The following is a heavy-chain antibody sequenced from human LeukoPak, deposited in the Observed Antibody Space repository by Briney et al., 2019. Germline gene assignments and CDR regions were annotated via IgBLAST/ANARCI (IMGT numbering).Heavy chain of an antibody. D-gene: IGHD6-19*01. V-gene: IGHV4-39*01. CDR3: ARLAPYSSGPHFDY. CDR2: IYYSGST. Sequence: PSETLSLTCTVSGGSISTDSYYWGWIRQPPGKGLEWIASIYYSGSTYYNPSLKSRVTISVDTSNNQFSLKLSSVTAADTAMYYCARLAPYSSGPHFDYWGQGILVTVSS. J-gene: IGHJ4*02. CDR1: GGSISTDSYY.